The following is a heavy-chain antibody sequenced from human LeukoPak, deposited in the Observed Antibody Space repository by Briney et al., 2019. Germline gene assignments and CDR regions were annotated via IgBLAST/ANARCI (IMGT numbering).Heavy chain of an antibody. J-gene: IGHJ4*02. D-gene: IGHD2-15*01. CDR1: GFTFSDYY. CDR2: ISSSGSTI. V-gene: IGHV3-11*01. CDR3: ARDPKGPVVASL. Sequence: PGGSLRLSCAASGFTFSDYYMSWIRQAPGKGLEWVSYISSSGSTIYYADSVEGRFTISRDNAKNSLYLQMNSPRAEDTAVYYCARDPKGPVVASLWGQGTLVTVSS.